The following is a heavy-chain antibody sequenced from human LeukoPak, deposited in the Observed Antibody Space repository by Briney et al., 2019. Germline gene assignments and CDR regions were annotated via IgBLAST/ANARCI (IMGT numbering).Heavy chain of an antibody. V-gene: IGHV3-53*01. CDR1: GFTVSSNY. CDR3: ARGLRIFAFDY. J-gene: IGHJ4*02. Sequence: GGSLRLSCAASGFTVSSNYMSWVRQAPGKGLEWFSVIYSGGSTYYADSVKGRFTISRDNSKNTLYLQMNSLRAEDTAVYYCARGLRIFAFDYWGQGTLVTVSS. CDR2: IYSGGST. D-gene: IGHD2-15*01.